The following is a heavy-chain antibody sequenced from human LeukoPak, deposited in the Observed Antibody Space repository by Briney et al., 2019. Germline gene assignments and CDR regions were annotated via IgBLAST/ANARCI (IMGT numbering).Heavy chain of an antibody. CDR3: AKGRLWGRGGYHYYYMDV. J-gene: IGHJ6*03. D-gene: IGHD3-16*01. CDR1: GFTFSSDA. CDR2: ISGSGSSP. Sequence: GGSLRLPCEASGFTFSSDAMNWVRQAPGKGLEWVSAISGSGSSPYYADSVKGRFTVSRDNTKNTLYLQMSSLRVEDTALYYCAKGRLWGRGGYHYYYMDVWGKGTAVTISS. V-gene: IGHV3-23*01.